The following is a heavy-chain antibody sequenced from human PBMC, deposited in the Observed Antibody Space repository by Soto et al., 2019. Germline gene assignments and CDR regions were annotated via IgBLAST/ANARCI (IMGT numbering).Heavy chain of an antibody. CDR1: GYTFTSYG. CDR3: ARDYPALATVPVDAFDI. J-gene: IGHJ3*02. Sequence: ASVKVSCKASGYTFTSYGISWVRQAPGRGLEWMGWISAYNGNTNYAQKLQGRVTMTTDTSTSTAYMELRSLRSDDTAVYYCARDYPALATVPVDAFDIWGQGTMVTVSS. CDR2: ISAYNGNT. D-gene: IGHD5-12*01. V-gene: IGHV1-18*01.